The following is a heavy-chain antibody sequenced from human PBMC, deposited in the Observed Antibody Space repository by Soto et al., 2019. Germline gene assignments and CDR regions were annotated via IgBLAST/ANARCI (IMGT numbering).Heavy chain of an antibody. V-gene: IGHV3-33*01. D-gene: IGHD3-16*01. CDR3: VRWGPNRGSDF. Sequence: QVQLVQSGGGVVQPGRSLILSCAASGFTFSSHGMHWVRQTPGKGLEWVAVIWYDGSNKIYADSVKGRFTISRENAERTLFLQMNSLRVEDTAVYYCVRWGPNRGSDFWGQGTLVTVSS. J-gene: IGHJ4*02. CDR1: GFTFSSHG. CDR2: IWYDGSNK.